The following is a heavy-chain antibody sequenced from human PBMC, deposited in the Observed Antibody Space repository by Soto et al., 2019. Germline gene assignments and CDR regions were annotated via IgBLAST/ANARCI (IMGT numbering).Heavy chain of an antibody. J-gene: IGHJ4*02. CDR3: AKGLQMHYYGSGSYGPTD. Sequence: PGGSLRLSCAASGFTFSSYAMSWVRQAPGKGLEWVSAISGSGGSTYYADSVKGRFTISRDNSKNTLYLQMNSLRAEDTAVYYCAKGLQMHYYGSGSYGPTDWGQGTLVTVSS. CDR1: GFTFSSYA. CDR2: ISGSGGST. D-gene: IGHD3-10*01. V-gene: IGHV3-23*01.